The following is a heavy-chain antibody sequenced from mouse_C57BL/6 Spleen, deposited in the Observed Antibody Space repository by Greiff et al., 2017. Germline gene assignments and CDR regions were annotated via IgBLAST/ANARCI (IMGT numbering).Heavy chain of an antibody. CDR3: ARGGYDDDSSDAYWYFDV. D-gene: IGHD1-1*01. CDR2: IDPSDSET. CDR1: GYTFTSYW. Sequence: QVQLQQPGAELVRPGSSVKLSCKASGYTFTSYWMHWVKQRPIQGLEWIGNIDPSDSETPYNQKFKDKDTLTVDKSSSTAYMQLSSLTSEDSAVNYCARGGYDDDSSDAYWYFDVWGTGTTVTVSS. J-gene: IGHJ1*03. V-gene: IGHV1-52*01.